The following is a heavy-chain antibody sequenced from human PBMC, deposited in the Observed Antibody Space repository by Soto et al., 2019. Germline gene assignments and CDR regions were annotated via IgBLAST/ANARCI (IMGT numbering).Heavy chain of an antibody. CDR2: IKEDGSEI. Sequence: EVQLVESGGGLVQPGGSLRLSCAASGFTFSSYWMSWVRQAPGKGLEWVANIKEDGSEIYYVDSVKGRFTISRDNAKTSLYLQMNSLRAEDTAVYYCARDRYGSGCGDVWGQGTTVTVSS. J-gene: IGHJ6*02. D-gene: IGHD3-10*01. V-gene: IGHV3-7*04. CDR1: GFTFSSYW. CDR3: ARDRYGSGCGDV.